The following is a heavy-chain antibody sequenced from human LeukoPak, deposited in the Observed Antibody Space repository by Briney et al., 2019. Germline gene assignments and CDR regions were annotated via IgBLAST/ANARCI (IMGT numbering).Heavy chain of an antibody. CDR2: TRNKPNSYTT. V-gene: IGHV3-72*01. CDR3: VRDFYESSGSTYYFDY. J-gene: IGHJ4*02. Sequence: PGGSLRLSCAATGITFSDLYMDWVRQAPGKGLEWVGRTRNKPNSYTTEYAASVKGRFTISRDDSKNSLFLQMNSLKTEDTAVYYCVRDFYESSGSTYYFDYWGQGTLVTVSS. CDR1: GITFSDLY. D-gene: IGHD3-22*01.